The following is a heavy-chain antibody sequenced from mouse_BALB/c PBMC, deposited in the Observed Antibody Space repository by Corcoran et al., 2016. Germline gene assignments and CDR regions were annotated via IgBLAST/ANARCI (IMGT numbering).Heavy chain of an antibody. CDR2: IYWDDDK. CDR3: ARRGKYGNYGYFDY. CDR1: GFSLSTSGMG. Sequence: QVPLKESGPGILQPSQTLSLTCSFSGFSLSTSGMGVSWIRQPSGKGLEWLAHIYWDDDKRYNPSLKSRLTISKDTSRNQVFLKITSVDTADTATYYCARRGKYGNYGYFDYWGQGTTLTVSS. D-gene: IGHD2-10*02. V-gene: IGHV8-12*01. J-gene: IGHJ2*01.